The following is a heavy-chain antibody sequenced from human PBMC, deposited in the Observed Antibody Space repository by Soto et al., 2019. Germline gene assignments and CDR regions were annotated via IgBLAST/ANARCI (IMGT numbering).Heavy chain of an antibody. J-gene: IGHJ5*02. Sequence: PGGSLRLSCTASGFTFGDYSIRWVRQAPWKGLEWVGFIRSKAYGGTTEYAASVKGRFTISRDDSKSIAYLQMNSLKTEDTAVYYCTRMNGDYDLKWFDPWGQGTLVTVSP. D-gene: IGHD4-17*01. CDR2: IRSKAYGGTT. CDR3: TRMNGDYDLKWFDP. CDR1: GFTFGDYS. V-gene: IGHV3-49*04.